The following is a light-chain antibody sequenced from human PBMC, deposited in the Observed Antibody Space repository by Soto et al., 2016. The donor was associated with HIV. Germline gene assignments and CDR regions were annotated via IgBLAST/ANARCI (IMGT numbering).Light chain of an antibody. V-gene: IGLV3-1*01. CDR3: QAWDSGTAV. J-gene: IGLJ2*01. CDR2: QDT. CDR1: KLGDKY. Sequence: SYELTQPPSASVSPGQTASITCSGNKLGDKYACWYQQKPGQSPVLVMYQDTKRPSGIPERFSGSNSGNTATLTISGTQSMDEADYYCQAWDSGTAVFGGGTKLTVL.